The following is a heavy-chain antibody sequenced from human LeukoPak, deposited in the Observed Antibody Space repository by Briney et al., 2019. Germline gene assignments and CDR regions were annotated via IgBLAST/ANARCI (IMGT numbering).Heavy chain of an antibody. Sequence: GGSLRLPCAASGFTFRNAWMSWVRQAPGKGLEWVGRIKSRTDGGTTEYAAPVKGRFSISRDDSKNTLYLQINSLKTEDTAVYYCADLGDYAVGWGQGTLVTVSS. CDR1: GFTFRNAW. J-gene: IGHJ4*02. D-gene: IGHD4-17*01. V-gene: IGHV3-15*01. CDR2: IKSRTDGGTT. CDR3: ADLGDYAVG.